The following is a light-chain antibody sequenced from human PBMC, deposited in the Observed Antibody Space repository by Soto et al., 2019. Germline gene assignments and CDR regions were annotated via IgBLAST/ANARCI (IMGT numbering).Light chain of an antibody. V-gene: IGKV1-39*01. CDR3: QQSYSSPRT. Sequence: DIQMTQSPSSLSASVGDSVTITCRASQSISSYLNWYQLKPGNAPKLLISAASGFQSEVPSNFSGSGSGTDFTLTISSLQPEDFATYYCQQSYSSPRTFGQGTQVEIK. CDR1: QSISSY. J-gene: IGKJ1*01. CDR2: AAS.